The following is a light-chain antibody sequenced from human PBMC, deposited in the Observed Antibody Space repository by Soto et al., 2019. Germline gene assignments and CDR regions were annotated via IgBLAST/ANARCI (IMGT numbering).Light chain of an antibody. J-gene: IGKJ5*01. V-gene: IGKV3-11*01. CDR2: DAS. CDR1: QSVYNN. Sequence: IVMTQSPATLSVSPGERATLSCRASQSVYNNLAWYQQKPGQAPRPLIYDASNRATGIPARFSGSGSGTDFTLTISSLEPEDFAVYYCQQRSTWPRTLGQGTRLEIK. CDR3: QQRSTWPRT.